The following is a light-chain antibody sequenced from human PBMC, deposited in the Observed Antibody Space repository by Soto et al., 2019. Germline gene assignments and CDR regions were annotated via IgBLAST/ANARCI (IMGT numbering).Light chain of an antibody. J-gene: IGLJ1*01. Sequence: QSVLTQPPSASGSAGQSVTISCTGPTNDVSGFNYVSWYQQHPGRVPKLIIYEVDKRPSGVPDRFSGSKSGNTASLTVSGLQADDEADYYCTSYAGNSNYVFGTGTKVTVL. V-gene: IGLV2-8*01. CDR1: TNDVSGFNY. CDR3: TSYAGNSNYV. CDR2: EVD.